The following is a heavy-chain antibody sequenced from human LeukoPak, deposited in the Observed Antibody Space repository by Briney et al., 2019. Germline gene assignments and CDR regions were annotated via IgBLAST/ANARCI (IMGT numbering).Heavy chain of an antibody. V-gene: IGHV4-4*07. J-gene: IGHJ3*02. D-gene: IGHD3-10*01. CDR1: GCSISSYY. Sequence: SETLSLTCTVSGCSISSYYWSWIRQPAGKGLEWIGRICTSGSTNYNPSLKSLVTTSVDTSKNQFSLKLSSVTAADTAVYYCARHGVLLWFGELLFAGAFDIWGQGTMVTVSS. CDR2: ICTSGST. CDR3: ARHGVLLWFGELLFAGAFDI.